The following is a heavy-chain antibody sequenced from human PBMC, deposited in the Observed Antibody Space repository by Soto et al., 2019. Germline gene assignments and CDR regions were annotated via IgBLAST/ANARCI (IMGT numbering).Heavy chain of an antibody. CDR3: ASPRGSNGCFGL. Sequence: QVQLVQSGAEVKKPGASVKVSCKASGYTFINYDINWVRQAPGQGLEWVGWMNPDSGNTGYAQTFRGRVSLTGNTSMSSVYMELRTLTSSYKAVYYCASPRGSNGCFGLWGQGTMVTVAA. V-gene: IGHV1-8*01. CDR2: MNPDSGNT. CDR1: GYTFINYD. D-gene: IGHD2-8*01. J-gene: IGHJ4*02.